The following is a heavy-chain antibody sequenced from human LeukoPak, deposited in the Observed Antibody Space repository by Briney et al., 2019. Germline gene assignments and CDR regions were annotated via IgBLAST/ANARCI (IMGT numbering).Heavy chain of an antibody. CDR2: ISYDGSNK. Sequence: GGSLRLSCAASGFTFSSYAMHWVRQAPGKGLEWVAVISYDGSNKYYADSVKGRFTISRDNSKNTLCLQMNSLRAEDTAVYYCARVRDSSGYYYVGYFDYWGQGTLVTVSS. CDR3: ARVRDSSGYYYVGYFDY. CDR1: GFTFSSYA. D-gene: IGHD3-22*01. V-gene: IGHV3-30-3*01. J-gene: IGHJ4*02.